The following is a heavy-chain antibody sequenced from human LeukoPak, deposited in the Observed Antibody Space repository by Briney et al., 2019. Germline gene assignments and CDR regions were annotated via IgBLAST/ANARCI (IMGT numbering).Heavy chain of an antibody. J-gene: IGHJ4*02. CDR2: ISSSSSYI. CDR1: GFTFSSYS. Sequence: GGSLRLSCAASGFTFSSYSMTWVRQAPGKGLEWVSSISSSSSYIYYADSVKGRFTISRDNAKNSLYLQMNSLRAEDTAVYYCTTATIPYEIYFDYWGQGTLVTVSS. D-gene: IGHD5-12*01. V-gene: IGHV3-21*04. CDR3: TTATIPYEIYFDY.